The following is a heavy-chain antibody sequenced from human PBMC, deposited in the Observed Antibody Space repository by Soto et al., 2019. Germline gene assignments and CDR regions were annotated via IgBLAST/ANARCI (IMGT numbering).Heavy chain of an antibody. Sequence: QVQLVQSGAEVKKPGASVKVSCKASGYTFTSYDINWVRQATGQGLEWMGWMNPNSGNTGYAQKCQGRVTMTRNTSISTDYMELSSLRSEDTAVDYCARRLQATNWFDPWGQGTLVTVSS. D-gene: IGHD5-12*01. CDR3: ARRLQATNWFDP. CDR1: GYTFTSYD. J-gene: IGHJ5*02. V-gene: IGHV1-8*01. CDR2: MNPNSGNT.